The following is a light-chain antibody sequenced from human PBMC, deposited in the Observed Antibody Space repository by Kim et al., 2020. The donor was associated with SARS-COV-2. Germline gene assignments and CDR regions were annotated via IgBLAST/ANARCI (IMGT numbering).Light chain of an antibody. Sequence: ASVGDRVNITCRASQGISNYLAWYQQKPGKVPKLLIYAASTVQSGVPSRFSGSGSGTDFTLTISSLQPEDVATYYCQKYNSAPLTFGPGTKVDIK. CDR1: QGISNY. CDR3: QKYNSAPLT. CDR2: AAS. V-gene: IGKV1-27*01. J-gene: IGKJ3*01.